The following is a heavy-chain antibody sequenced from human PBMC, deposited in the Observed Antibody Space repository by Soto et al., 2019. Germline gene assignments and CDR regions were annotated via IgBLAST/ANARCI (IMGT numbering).Heavy chain of an antibody. J-gene: IGHJ4*02. CDR3: ARGWETVGTTTPFAY. D-gene: IGHD1-26*01. Sequence: QVQLVQSGAEVKKPGSSVKVSCKASGGTFSSYAINWVRQAPGQGLEWMGGIIPIFGTANYAQKFQGRVTITADKSTSTAYMEVRSLRFDDTAVYYCARGWETVGTTTPFAYWGQGTLVTVSS. CDR2: IIPIFGTA. CDR1: GGTFSSYA. V-gene: IGHV1-69*06.